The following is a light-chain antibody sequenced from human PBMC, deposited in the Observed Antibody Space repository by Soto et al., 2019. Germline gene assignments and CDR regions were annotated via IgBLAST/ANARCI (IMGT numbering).Light chain of an antibody. CDR2: GNS. Sequence: QSVLTQPPSVSGPPGQGGTFSGTGATSKFGPGYDVPWYQQLPGTAPKPLFPGNSNRPSGVPDRFSGSKSGTSASLAITGLQAEDEADYYCQSYDSSLSGWVFGGGTKVTVL. J-gene: IGLJ3*02. V-gene: IGLV1-40*01. CDR1: TSKFGPGYD. CDR3: QSYDSSLSGWV.